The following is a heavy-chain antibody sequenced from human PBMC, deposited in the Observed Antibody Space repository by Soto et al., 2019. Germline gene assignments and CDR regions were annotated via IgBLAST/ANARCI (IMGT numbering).Heavy chain of an antibody. CDR1: GYTFTSYG. D-gene: IGHD3-10*01. CDR2: ISAYNGNT. CDR3: ASDRITMVRGPYGHYYMDV. Sequence: QVQLVQSGAEVKKPGASVKVSCKASGYTFTSYGISWVRQAPGQGLEWMGWISAYNGNTNYAQKLQGRVTMTTDTSTSTAYMELRSLRSDDTALYYCASDRITMVRGPYGHYYMDVWGKGTTVTVSS. J-gene: IGHJ6*03. V-gene: IGHV1-18*01.